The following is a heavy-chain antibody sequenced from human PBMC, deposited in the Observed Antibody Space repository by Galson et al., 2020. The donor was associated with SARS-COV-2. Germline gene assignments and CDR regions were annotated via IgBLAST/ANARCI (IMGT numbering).Heavy chain of an antibody. J-gene: IGHJ1*01. V-gene: IGHV4-39*07. Sequence: SETLSLTCNVSGGSISSSSYYWGWIRQSPGKGLEWIASIYYSGSIYKNPSLKSRVTMSVDTSKNQFSLNVSSVTTADTALYYCARDLGNYDFLIWGQGTLVTVSS. CDR2: IYYSGSI. CDR1: GGSISSSSYY. D-gene: IGHD3-3*01. CDR3: ARDLGNYDFLI.